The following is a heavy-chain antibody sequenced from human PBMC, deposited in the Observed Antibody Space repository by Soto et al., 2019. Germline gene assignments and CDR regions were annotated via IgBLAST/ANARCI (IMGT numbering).Heavy chain of an antibody. D-gene: IGHD3-10*01. J-gene: IGHJ6*03. Sequence: QVQLQESGPGLVKPSETLSLTCTVSGGSISSYYWSWIRQPPGKGLEWIGYIYYSGSTNYNPSLKSRVTISVDTSKNQFSLKLSSVTAADTAVYYCARSEALLLWFGPYYMDVWGKGTTVTVSS. V-gene: IGHV4-59*01. CDR1: GGSISSYY. CDR2: IYYSGST. CDR3: ARSEALLLWFGPYYMDV.